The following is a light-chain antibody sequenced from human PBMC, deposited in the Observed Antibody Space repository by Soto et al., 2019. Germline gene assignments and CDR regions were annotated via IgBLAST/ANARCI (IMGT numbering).Light chain of an antibody. J-gene: IGKJ3*01. CDR3: QQLKSYAFT. Sequence: DIQLTQSPSFLSASVGDRVTITCRASQGISNYLAWYQQKPGKAPKLLIYAASTLQSGVPSRFSGSGSGTEVPLTISSLQPEDFSTYYCQQLKSYAFTFGPGTKVDIK. CDR2: AAS. V-gene: IGKV1-9*01. CDR1: QGISNY.